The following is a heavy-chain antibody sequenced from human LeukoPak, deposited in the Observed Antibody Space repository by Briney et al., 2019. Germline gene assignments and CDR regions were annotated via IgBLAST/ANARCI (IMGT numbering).Heavy chain of an antibody. Sequence: PSETLSLTCTVSGGSIRNYYWSWIRQPPGKGLEWIGYIYYSGNTNQNPSLKSRVTTSVDTSKNQFSLKLSSVTAADTAVYYCAHTLDAFDIWGQGTMVTVSS. CDR3: AHTLDAFDI. V-gene: IGHV4-59*12. D-gene: IGHD5-18*01. CDR1: GGSIRNYY. J-gene: IGHJ3*02. CDR2: IYYSGNT.